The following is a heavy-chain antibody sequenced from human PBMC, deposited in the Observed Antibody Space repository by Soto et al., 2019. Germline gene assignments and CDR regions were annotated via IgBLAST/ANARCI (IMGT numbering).Heavy chain of an antibody. CDR2: IHGGGNSA. J-gene: IGHJ4*02. CDR3: AKSRGRVTTSVHFDY. D-gene: IGHD4-17*01. CDR1: GFTFSGYA. V-gene: IGHV3-23*01. Sequence: EVQLLESGGDLVQPGRSLRLSCAASGFTFSGYAMSWVRQAPGKGLEWVSVIHGGGNSAYYADSVKGRFTISRDNSKNTLYLQLSSLRGEDTAVYYCAKSRGRVTTSVHFDYWGQGTLVTVSS.